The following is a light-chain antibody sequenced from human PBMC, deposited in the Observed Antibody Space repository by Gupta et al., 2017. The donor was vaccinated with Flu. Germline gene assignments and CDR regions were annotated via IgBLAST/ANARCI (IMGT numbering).Light chain of an antibody. J-gene: IGKJ4*02. V-gene: IGKV1-5*03. CDR1: QNINNW. CDR3: QQYNTYPLT. Sequence: IQMAQSPSTLSASVGDRVTITCRTNQNINNWLAWYQQKPGKAPNLLIYKASILESGVPSRFSGSGSGTEFTLTISSLQPDDFATYYCQQYNTYPLTFGEGTKVEIK. CDR2: KAS.